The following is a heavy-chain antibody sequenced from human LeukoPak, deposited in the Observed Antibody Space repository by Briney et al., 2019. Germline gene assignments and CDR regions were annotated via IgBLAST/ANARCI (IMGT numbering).Heavy chain of an antibody. CDR1: GGSFSGYY. V-gene: IGHV4-30-4*08. Sequence: SETLSLTCAVYGGSFSGYYWSWIRQPPGKGLEWIGYIYYSGSTHYNPSLKSRVTISVDTSKNQFSLKLSSVTAADTAVYYCARVDSYYYDSSGPKGVFDYWGQGTLVTVSS. J-gene: IGHJ4*02. CDR2: IYYSGST. CDR3: ARVDSYYYDSSGPKGVFDY. D-gene: IGHD3-22*01.